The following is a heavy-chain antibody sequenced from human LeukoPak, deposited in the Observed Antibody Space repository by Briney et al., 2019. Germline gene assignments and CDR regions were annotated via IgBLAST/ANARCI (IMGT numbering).Heavy chain of an antibody. Sequence: PGGSLRLSCAASGFTVSSNYMSWVRQAPGKGLEWVSVIYSGGSTYYAGSVKGRFTISRDNSKNTLYLQMNSLRAEDTAVYYCARDLGITMIVVAEGALDYWGQGTLVTVSS. CDR2: IYSGGST. J-gene: IGHJ4*02. D-gene: IGHD3-22*01. CDR3: ARDLGITMIVVAEGALDY. CDR1: GFTVSSNY. V-gene: IGHV3-53*05.